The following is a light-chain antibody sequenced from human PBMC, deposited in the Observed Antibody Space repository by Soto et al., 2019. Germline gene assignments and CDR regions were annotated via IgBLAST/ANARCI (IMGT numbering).Light chain of an antibody. CDR3: QQYGSSSWT. Sequence: EIVLTQSPGTLSLSPGERATLSCRASQSVSSSYLAWHQQKPGQAPRLLIYGTSSRATAIPDRFSGSGAGTDFPLTISRLEPEDFAVYYCQQYGSSSWTFGQGTKVEIK. J-gene: IGKJ1*01. V-gene: IGKV3-20*01. CDR2: GTS. CDR1: QSVSSSY.